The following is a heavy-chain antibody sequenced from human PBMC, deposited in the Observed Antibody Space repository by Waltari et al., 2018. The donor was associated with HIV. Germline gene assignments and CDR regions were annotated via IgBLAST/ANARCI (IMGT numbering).Heavy chain of an antibody. V-gene: IGHV1-24*01. J-gene: IGHJ4*02. CDR1: GSPLTELS. CDR2: FDPEDGET. Sequence: QLQLLQPGAAVTQPGASVKVSCKVSGSPLTELSMHWVRQAPGKGLEWMGGFDPEDGETIYAQKFQGRVTMTEDTSTDTAYMELSSLRSEDTAVYYCATGLSGYYSYWGQGTLVTVSS. CDR3: ATGLSGYYSY. D-gene: IGHD3-22*01.